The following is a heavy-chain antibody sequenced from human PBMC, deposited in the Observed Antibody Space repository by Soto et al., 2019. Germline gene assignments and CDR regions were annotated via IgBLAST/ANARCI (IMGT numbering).Heavy chain of an antibody. V-gene: IGHV4-61*01. Sequence: QVQLQESGPGLVKPSETLSLTCTVSGGSVSSATYYWNWIRQPPGKGLEWIGSVYYSGTPNYNPSPKSRVTISMDTSYNRLSLKLRSVTAADTAVYYCAILQAYYQLSYRYGMDVWGQGTTVTVS. J-gene: IGHJ6*02. CDR1: GGSVSSATYY. CDR3: AILQAYYQLSYRYGMDV. CDR2: VYYSGTP. D-gene: IGHD2-2*01.